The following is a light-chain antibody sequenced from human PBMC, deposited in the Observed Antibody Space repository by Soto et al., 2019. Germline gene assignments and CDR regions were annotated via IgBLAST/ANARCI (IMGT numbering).Light chain of an antibody. CDR1: QSISSY. Sequence: DIQLTQSPSSLSASVGDRVTITCRASQSISSYLNWYQQKPGKAPKPLTYAASSLQSGVPSRCSGSGSATDFTLTISSLQPEDFATYYCQQSYRTPPTFGPGTKVDIK. CDR2: AAS. CDR3: QQSYRTPPT. V-gene: IGKV1-39*01. J-gene: IGKJ3*01.